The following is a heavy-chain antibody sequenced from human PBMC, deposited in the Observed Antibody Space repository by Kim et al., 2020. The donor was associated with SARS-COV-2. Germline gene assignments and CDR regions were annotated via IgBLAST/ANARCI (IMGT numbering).Heavy chain of an antibody. J-gene: IGHJ4*02. Sequence: GGSLRLSCAASRFTFRSYAMSWVRQAPGKGLEWVSAISDSGGSTYHADSVKGRFTISRDNSKNTLYLQMNSLRAEDTAVYYCAKAGYFDWLFHTDHTYPNNYFDHWGQGPLVTVSS. CDR2: ISDSGGST. D-gene: IGHD3-9*01. CDR1: RFTFRSYA. CDR3: AKAGYFDWLFHTDHTYPNNYFDH. V-gene: IGHV3-23*01.